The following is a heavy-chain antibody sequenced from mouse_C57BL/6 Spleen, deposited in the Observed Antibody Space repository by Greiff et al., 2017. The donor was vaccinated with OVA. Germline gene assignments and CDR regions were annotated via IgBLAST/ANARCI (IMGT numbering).Heavy chain of an antibody. Sequence: VQLQQSGPELVKPGASVKISCKASGYAFSSSWMNWVKQRPGKGLEWIGRIYPGDGDTNYNGKFKGKATLTADKSSSTAYMQLSSLTSEDSAVYFCARGEGFDYDAWFAYWGQGTLVTVSA. J-gene: IGHJ3*01. D-gene: IGHD2-4*01. CDR3: ARGEGFDYDAWFAY. V-gene: IGHV1-82*01. CDR2: IYPGDGDT. CDR1: GYAFSSSW.